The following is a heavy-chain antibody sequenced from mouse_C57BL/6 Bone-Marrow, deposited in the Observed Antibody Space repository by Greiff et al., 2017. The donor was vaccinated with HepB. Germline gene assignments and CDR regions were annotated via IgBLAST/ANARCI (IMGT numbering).Heavy chain of an antibody. CDR3: AGIYYYGSSYWYFDV. CDR2: IYPGDGDT. Sequence: VQLQQSGPELVKPGASVKISCKASGYAFSSSWMNWVKQRPGKGLEWIGRIYPGDGDTNYNGKFKGKATLTADKSSSTAYMQLSSMKSEDSAVYYCAGIYYYGSSYWYFDVWGTGTTVTVSS. V-gene: IGHV1-82*01. CDR1: GYAFSSSW. D-gene: IGHD1-1*01. J-gene: IGHJ1*03.